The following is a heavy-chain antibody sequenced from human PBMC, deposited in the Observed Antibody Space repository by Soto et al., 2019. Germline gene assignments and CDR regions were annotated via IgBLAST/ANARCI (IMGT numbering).Heavy chain of an antibody. D-gene: IGHD1-1*01. CDR3: AKDWKEGP. CDR1: GFTFTTYA. Sequence: EVQLLESGGGLVQPGGSLRLSCAASGFTFTTYAMTWVRQAPGKGLEWLSAINTAGTTYYADSVKGRFTISRDNAKNTLYLKMNGLRAGDTAVYYWAKDWKEGPGGQGPLVTVSS. V-gene: IGHV3-23*01. J-gene: IGHJ5*02. CDR2: INTAGTT.